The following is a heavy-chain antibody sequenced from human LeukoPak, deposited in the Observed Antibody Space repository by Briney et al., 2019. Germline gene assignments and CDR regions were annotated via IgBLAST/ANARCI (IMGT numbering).Heavy chain of an antibody. CDR1: GGSISSGSYY. V-gene: IGHV4-61*02. CDR3: ARTPSHSSGWYVYYYYMDV. D-gene: IGHD6-19*01. Sequence: KPSETLSPTCTVSGGSISSGSYYWSWIRQPPGKGLEWIGRIYTSGSTNYNPSLKSRVTISVDTSKNQFSLKLSSVTAADTAVYYCARTPSHSSGWYVYYYYMDVWGKGTTVTVSS. CDR2: IYTSGST. J-gene: IGHJ6*03.